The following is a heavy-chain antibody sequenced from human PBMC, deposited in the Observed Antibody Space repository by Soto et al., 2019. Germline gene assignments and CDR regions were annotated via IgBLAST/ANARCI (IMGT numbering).Heavy chain of an antibody. Sequence: ATVKVSCKASGYTFTGYYMHWVRQAPGQGLEWMGWINPNSGGTNYAQKFQGWVTMNRDTSISTAYMELSRLRSDDTAVYYCARAGGRGYCSSTSCGKDGNFDYWGQGTLVTVSS. CDR3: ARAGGRGYCSSTSCGKDGNFDY. J-gene: IGHJ4*02. V-gene: IGHV1-2*04. CDR2: INPNSGGT. CDR1: GYTFTGYY. D-gene: IGHD2-2*01.